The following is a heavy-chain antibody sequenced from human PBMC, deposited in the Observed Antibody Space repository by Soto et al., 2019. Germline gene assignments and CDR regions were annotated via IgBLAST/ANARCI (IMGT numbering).Heavy chain of an antibody. Sequence: ASETLSLTCAVYGGSFSGYYWSWIRQPPGKGLEWIGEINHSGSTNYNPSLKSRVTISVDTSKNQFSLKLSSVTAADTAVYYYARGRGGATRYYYYGMDVWGQGTTVTVSS. V-gene: IGHV4-34*01. D-gene: IGHD1-26*01. J-gene: IGHJ6*02. CDR3: ARGRGGATRYYYYGMDV. CDR2: INHSGST. CDR1: GGSFSGYY.